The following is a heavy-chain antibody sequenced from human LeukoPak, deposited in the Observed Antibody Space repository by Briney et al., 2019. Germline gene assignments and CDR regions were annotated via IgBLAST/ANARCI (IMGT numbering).Heavy chain of an antibody. CDR2: INPNSGDT. J-gene: IGHJ4*02. D-gene: IGHD3-9*01. V-gene: IGHV1-2*02. CDR3: ARDWLLRYSEGGFDY. CDR1: GYTFTSHY. Sequence: ASVKVSCKASGYTFTSHYMHWVRQAPGQGLEWMGWINPNSGDTNYAQKFQGRVTMARDTSISTAYMELSRLRSDDTAMYYCARDWLLRYSEGGFDYWGQGTLVTVSS.